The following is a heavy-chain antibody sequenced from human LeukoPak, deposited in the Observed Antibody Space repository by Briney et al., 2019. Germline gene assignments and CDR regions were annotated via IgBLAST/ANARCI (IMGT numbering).Heavy chain of an antibody. V-gene: IGHV4-59*08. CDR2: IYYSGST. D-gene: IGHD2-15*01. Sequence: SETLSLTCTVSGGSISSYYWSWIRQPPGKGLEWIGYIYYSGSTNYNPSLKSRVTISVDTSKNQFSLKLSSVTAAGTAVYYCARRVVVAAKDYYYYYMDVWGKGTTVTVSS. J-gene: IGHJ6*03. CDR3: ARRVVVAAKDYYYYYMDV. CDR1: GGSISSYY.